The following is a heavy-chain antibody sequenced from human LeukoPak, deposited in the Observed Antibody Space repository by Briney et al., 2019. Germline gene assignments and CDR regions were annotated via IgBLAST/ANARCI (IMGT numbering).Heavy chain of an antibody. Sequence: GESLKISCKGSGYSFPSFWIAWVRQMPGKGLEWMGIIHPGNSESTYSPSFQGQVTMSADKSVNTAYLQLSGLKASDTAIYYRARRLSSIATNGAFDYWGQRTLVTVSS. J-gene: IGHJ4*02. CDR1: GYSFPSFW. V-gene: IGHV5-51*01. CDR2: IHPGNSES. D-gene: IGHD2-8*01. CDR3: ARRLSSIATNGAFDY.